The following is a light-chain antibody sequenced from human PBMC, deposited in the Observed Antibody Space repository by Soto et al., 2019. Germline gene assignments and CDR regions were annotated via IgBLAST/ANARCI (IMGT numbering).Light chain of an antibody. CDR3: QAWDPYVV. V-gene: IGLV3-1*01. CDR1: KLGDKY. CDR2: QDN. Sequence: SYELTQPPSVSVSPGQTANISCSGEKLGDKYACWYQQKPGQSPMLIMYQDNKRPSGIPERFSGSNSGNTATLTIRGTQSVDEADYFCQAWDPYVVFGGWHQLT. J-gene: IGLJ2*01.